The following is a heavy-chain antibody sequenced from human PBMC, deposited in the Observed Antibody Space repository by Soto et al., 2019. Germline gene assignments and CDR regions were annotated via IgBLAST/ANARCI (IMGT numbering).Heavy chain of an antibody. CDR1: GYTFTNYG. CDR3: APHTLDTGMPSGY. Sequence: QVQRVQSGAEVREPGASVKVSCKASGYTFTNYGVSWVRQAPGQGLEWRGWIGGYKGNTNYAQKLQGRVTLTTDTSTSTAYMELRSLRSDDTAVYYCAPHTLDTGMPSGYWGQGTLVTVSS. D-gene: IGHD5-18*01. CDR2: IGGYKGNT. V-gene: IGHV1-18*01. J-gene: IGHJ4*02.